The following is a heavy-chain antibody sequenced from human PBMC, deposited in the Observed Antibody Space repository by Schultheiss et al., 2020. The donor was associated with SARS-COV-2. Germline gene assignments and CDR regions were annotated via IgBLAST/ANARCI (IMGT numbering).Heavy chain of an antibody. CDR2: IRSKANSYAT. D-gene: IGHD5-24*01. Sequence: GGSLRLSCAASGFTFSGSAMHWVRQASGKGLEWVGRIRSKANSYATAYAASVKGRFTISRDDSKNTAYLQMNSLRAEDTAVYYCARDGGGEMATITSYWGQGTLVTVSS. V-gene: IGHV3-73*01. J-gene: IGHJ4*02. CDR3: ARDGGGEMATITSY. CDR1: GFTFSGSA.